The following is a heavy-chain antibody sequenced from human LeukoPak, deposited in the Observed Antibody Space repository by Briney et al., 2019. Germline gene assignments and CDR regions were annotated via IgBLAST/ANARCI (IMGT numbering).Heavy chain of an antibody. D-gene: IGHD6-19*01. Sequence: GGSLRLSCAASGFTFSSYAMSWVRQAPGKGVEWVSAISGSGGSTYYADSVKGRFTISRDNSKNTLYLQMNSLRAEDTAVYYCARLDFSSGWLSYYDAFDIWGQGTMVTVSS. V-gene: IGHV3-23*01. CDR2: ISGSGGST. CDR1: GFTFSSYA. J-gene: IGHJ3*02. CDR3: ARLDFSSGWLSYYDAFDI.